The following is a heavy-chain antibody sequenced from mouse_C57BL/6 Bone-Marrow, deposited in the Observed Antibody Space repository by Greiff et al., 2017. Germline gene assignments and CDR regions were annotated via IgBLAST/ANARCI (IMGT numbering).Heavy chain of an antibody. CDR1: GFTFSSYT. V-gene: IGHV5-9*01. D-gene: IGHD1-1*01. J-gene: IGHJ1*03. Sequence: VQLVESGGGLVKPGGSLKLSCAASGFTFSSYTMSWVRQTPEKRLQWVAAISGGGGNTYYPDSVKGRFTISRDNDKNILYLQMSSLRSEDTALYYCSRQVTTVLATKYFDVGGTGTTVTVSS. CDR2: ISGGGGNT. CDR3: SRQVTTVLATKYFDV.